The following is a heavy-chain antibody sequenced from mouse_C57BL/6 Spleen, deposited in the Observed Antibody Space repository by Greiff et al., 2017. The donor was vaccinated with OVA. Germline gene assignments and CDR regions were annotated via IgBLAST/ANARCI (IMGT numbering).Heavy chain of an antibody. CDR2: ISDGGSYT. CDR3: ASLYYDYDKYYFDY. CDR1: GFTFSSYA. J-gene: IGHJ2*01. V-gene: IGHV5-4*03. D-gene: IGHD2-4*01. Sequence: EVMLVESGGGLVKPGGSLKLSCAASGFTFSSYAMSWVRQTPDKRLEWVATISDGGSYTYYPDNVKGRFTISRDNAKNNLYLQMSHLKSEDTAMYYCASLYYDYDKYYFDYWGQGTTLTVSS.